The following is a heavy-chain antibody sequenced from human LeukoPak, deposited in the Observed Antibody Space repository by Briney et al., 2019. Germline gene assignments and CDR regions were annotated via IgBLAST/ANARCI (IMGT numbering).Heavy chain of an antibody. D-gene: IGHD2-21*02. Sequence: PGGSLRLSCAASGFTFSSYAMSWVRQAPGKGLEWVSAISGSGGSTYYADSVKGRFTISRDNSKNTLYLQMNSLRAEDTAVYYCAKGRPCSLCPYCGGDCSWFDPWGQGTLVTVSS. J-gene: IGHJ5*02. CDR1: GFTFSSYA. V-gene: IGHV3-23*01. CDR3: AKGRPCSLCPYCGGDCSWFDP. CDR2: ISGSGGST.